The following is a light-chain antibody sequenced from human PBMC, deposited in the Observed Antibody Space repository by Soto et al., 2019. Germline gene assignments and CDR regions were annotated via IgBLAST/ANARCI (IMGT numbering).Light chain of an antibody. CDR3: STYRSSNTPVI. Sequence: QSALTQPASVSGSPGQSITISCTGTSSDAGFYNFVSWYQQNAGKAPKLIIYEVSNRPSGVSNRFSGSKSGNTASLTISGLQADDEADYYCSTYRSSNTPVIFGGGTKLTVL. CDR1: SSDAGFYNF. J-gene: IGLJ2*01. CDR2: EVS. V-gene: IGLV2-14*01.